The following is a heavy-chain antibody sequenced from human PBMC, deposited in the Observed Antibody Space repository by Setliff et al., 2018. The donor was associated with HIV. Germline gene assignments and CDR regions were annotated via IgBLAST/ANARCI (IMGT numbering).Heavy chain of an antibody. CDR2: TTNKADSYNT. V-gene: IGHV3-72*01. CDR1: GFTFSDHY. J-gene: IGHJ4*02. CDR3: AKDRGSDPYDPIDY. Sequence: GGSLRLSCAASGFTFSDHYMDWVRQAPGKGLEWVGRTTNKADSYNTNYAASVKGRFTIARDDSKKSLYLQMNSLKIEDTAVYYCAKDRGSDPYDPIDYWGQGTLVTVSS. D-gene: IGHD3-22*01.